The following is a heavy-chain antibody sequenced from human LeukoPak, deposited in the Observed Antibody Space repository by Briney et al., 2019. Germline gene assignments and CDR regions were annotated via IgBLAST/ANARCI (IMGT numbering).Heavy chain of an antibody. Sequence: GRSLRLSCAASGFTFSSYSMNWVRQAPGKGLEWVSYISSSSRTIYYADSVKGRFTVSRDDAKNSLYLQMNSLRDEDTAVYYCARDLSGSSWSYYFDYWGQGTLVTVSS. CDR2: ISSSSRTI. V-gene: IGHV3-48*02. CDR1: GFTFSSYS. J-gene: IGHJ4*02. CDR3: ARDLSGSSWSYYFDY. D-gene: IGHD6-13*01.